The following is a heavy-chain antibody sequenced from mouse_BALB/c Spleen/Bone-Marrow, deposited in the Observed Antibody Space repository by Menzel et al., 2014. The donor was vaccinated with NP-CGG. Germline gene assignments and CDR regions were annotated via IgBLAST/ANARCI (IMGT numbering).Heavy chain of an antibody. CDR3: ASYVYGYYFDY. CDR2: IDPANGNT. D-gene: IGHD2-2*01. CDR1: GFNIKDTY. J-gene: IGHJ2*01. V-gene: IGHV14-3*02. Sequence: VQLQQSGAELVKPGASVKLSCTASGFNIKDTYMHWVKQRPEQGLEWIGRIDPANGNTKYDPKFQGKATITAVTSSNTAYLQLSSLTSEGTAVYYCASYVYGYYFDYWGQGTTLTVSS.